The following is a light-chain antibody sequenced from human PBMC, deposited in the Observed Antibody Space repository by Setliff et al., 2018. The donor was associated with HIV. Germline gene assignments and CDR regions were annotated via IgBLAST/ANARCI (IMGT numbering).Light chain of an antibody. Sequence: QSVLTQPASVSGSPGQSITISCTGTSADVGSYNFVSWYQQHPGKAPKLLIYDVSNRPSGVSNRFSGSKSGNTASLTISGLQAEDEADYYCSSYTRSSTYVFGAETKVTVL. V-gene: IGLV2-14*03. J-gene: IGLJ1*01. CDR3: SSYTRSSTYV. CDR1: SADVGSYNF. CDR2: DVS.